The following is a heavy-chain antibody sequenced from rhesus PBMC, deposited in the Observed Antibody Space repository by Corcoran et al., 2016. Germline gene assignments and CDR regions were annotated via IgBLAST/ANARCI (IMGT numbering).Heavy chain of an antibody. CDR1: GGSISDSYR. CDR3: ATSGVVTEPNY. V-gene: IGHV4S10*01. D-gene: IGHD2-39*01. J-gene: IGHJ4*01. Sequence: QVQLQESGPGVVKPSETLSLTCAVSGGSISDSYRWSWIRQPPGKGLEWIGYIYGSSTSTNYNPSLKSRGTISKDTSKNQFSVKLSSVTAADTAVYYCATSGVVTEPNYWGQGVLVTVSS. CDR2: IYGSSTST.